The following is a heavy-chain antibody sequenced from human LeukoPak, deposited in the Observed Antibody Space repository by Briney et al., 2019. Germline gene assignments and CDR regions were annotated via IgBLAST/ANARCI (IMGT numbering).Heavy chain of an antibody. CDR2: ISSSGSTI. CDR3: ARENFGELLPYFDF. Sequence: GGSLRLSCAASGFTFSISPMNWVRQAPGKGLEWVSYISSSGSTIHHADSVKGLFTISKDNARNALYLQMNSLRAEETAGYYCARENFGELLPYFDFWGQGALVTVSS. V-gene: IGHV3-48*03. D-gene: IGHD3-10*01. CDR1: GFTFSISP. J-gene: IGHJ4*02.